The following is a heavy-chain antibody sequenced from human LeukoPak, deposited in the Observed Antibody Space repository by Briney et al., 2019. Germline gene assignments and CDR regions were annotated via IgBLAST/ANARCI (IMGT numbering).Heavy chain of an antibody. J-gene: IGHJ4*02. V-gene: IGHV4-38-2*02. Sequence: SETLSLTCTVSGYSISSGYYWGWIRPPPGKGLEWIGSIYHSGSTYYNPSLKSRVTISVDTSKNQFSLKLSSVTAADTAVYYCARAGGLSVVVPAAQFDYWGQGTLVTVSS. CDR1: GYSISSGYY. CDR2: IYHSGST. CDR3: ARAGGLSVVVPAAQFDY. D-gene: IGHD2-2*01.